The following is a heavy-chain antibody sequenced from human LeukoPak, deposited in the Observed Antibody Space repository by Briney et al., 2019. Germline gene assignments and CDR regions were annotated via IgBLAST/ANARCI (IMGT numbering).Heavy chain of an antibody. CDR3: ATRGYSYGHSDY. V-gene: IGHV4-34*01. CDR2: INHSGST. D-gene: IGHD5-18*01. Sequence: SETLSLTCAVYGGSFSDYYWSWIRQPPGKGLEWIGEINHSGSTNYNPSLKSRVTISVDTSKNQLSLKLSSVTAADTAVYYCATRGYSYGHSDYWGQGILVTVSS. J-gene: IGHJ4*02. CDR1: GGSFSDYY.